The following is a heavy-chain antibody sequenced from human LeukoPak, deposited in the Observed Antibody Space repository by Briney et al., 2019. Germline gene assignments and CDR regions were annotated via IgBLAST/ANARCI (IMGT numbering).Heavy chain of an antibody. D-gene: IGHD6-13*01. CDR3: ARGISRWYHKGGFIDY. V-gene: IGHV4-34*01. J-gene: IGHJ4*02. CDR1: GGSISSYY. CDR2: INSGNT. Sequence: PSETLSLTCTVSGGSISSYYWSWIRQPPGKGLEWIGEINSGNTNYNPSLKSRVTISVDTSKNQFSLKLSSVTAADTAVYYCARGISRWYHKGGFIDYWGQGTLVTVSS.